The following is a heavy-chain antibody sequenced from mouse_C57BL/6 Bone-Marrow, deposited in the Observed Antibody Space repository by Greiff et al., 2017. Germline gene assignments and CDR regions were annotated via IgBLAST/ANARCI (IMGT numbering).Heavy chain of an antibody. V-gene: IGHV1-20*01. Sequence: VQLQQSGPELVKPGDSVKISCKASGYSFTGYFMNWVMQSHGKSLEWIGRINPYNGDTFYNQKFKGKATLTVDKSSSTAHMELRSLTSEDSAVYYCSRWRYYGSSYYYAMDYWGQGTSVTVSS. CDR1: GYSFTGYF. J-gene: IGHJ4*01. CDR3: SRWRYYGSSYYYAMDY. D-gene: IGHD1-1*01. CDR2: INPYNGDT.